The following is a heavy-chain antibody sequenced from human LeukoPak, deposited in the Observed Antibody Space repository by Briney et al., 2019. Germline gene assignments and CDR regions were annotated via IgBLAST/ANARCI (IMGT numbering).Heavy chain of an antibody. CDR1: GGSISSSHW. CDR2: IYHAGST. J-gene: IGHJ4*02. D-gene: IGHD7-27*01. V-gene: IGHV4-4*02. CDR3: ARRNWGDTRYYFGY. Sequence: SETLSLTCTVSGGSISSSHWWSWVRQPPGKGLGWIGQIYHAGSTNYDPSLKSRITMSVDKSKNQFSLKLSSVTAADTAVYYCARRNWGDTRYYFGYWGQGTLVTVSS.